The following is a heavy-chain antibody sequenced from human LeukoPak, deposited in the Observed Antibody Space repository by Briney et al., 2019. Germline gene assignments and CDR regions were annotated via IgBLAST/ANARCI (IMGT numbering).Heavy chain of an antibody. V-gene: IGHV1-69*06. CDR1: GGTFSSYA. CDR3: ARLEGTAAAGTLGWFDP. CDR2: IIPIFGTA. D-gene: IGHD6-13*01. J-gene: IGHJ5*02. Sequence: EASVKVSCKASGGTFSSYAISWVRQAPGQGLEWMGGIIPIFGTANYAQKFQGRVTITADKSTSTAYMELSSLRSEDTAVYYCARLEGTAAAGTLGWFDPWGQGTLVTVSS.